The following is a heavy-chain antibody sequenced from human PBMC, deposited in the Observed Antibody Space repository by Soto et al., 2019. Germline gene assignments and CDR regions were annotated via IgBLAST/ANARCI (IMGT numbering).Heavy chain of an antibody. V-gene: IGHV5-51*01. J-gene: IGHJ3*01. CDR3: ARQGAYCSGGTCYSNAFDL. CDR2: IYPGDSEI. D-gene: IGHD2-15*01. Sequence: AESLKTSCQGSGYTFTTYWIGWVRQMPGKGLERMAIIYPGDSEIRYSTSCQGQVTISADKSISTAYLQWSSLKASETAMYYCARQGAYCSGGTCYSNAFDLWGQGTMVT. CDR1: GYTFTTYW.